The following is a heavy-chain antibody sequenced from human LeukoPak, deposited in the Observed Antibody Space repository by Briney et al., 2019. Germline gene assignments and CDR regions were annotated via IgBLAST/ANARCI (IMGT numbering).Heavy chain of an antibody. V-gene: IGHV3-9*01. CDR1: GFTFDDYA. CDR2: ISWNSGSI. J-gene: IGHJ4*02. D-gene: IGHD2-15*01. Sequence: SLRLSCAASGFTFDDYAMHWVRQAPGKGLEWVSGISWNSGSIGYADSVKGRFTISRDNAKNSLYLQMNSLRAEDTALYYCAKDLGDCSGGSCSGPFDYWGQGTLVTVSS. CDR3: AKDLGDCSGGSCSGPFDY.